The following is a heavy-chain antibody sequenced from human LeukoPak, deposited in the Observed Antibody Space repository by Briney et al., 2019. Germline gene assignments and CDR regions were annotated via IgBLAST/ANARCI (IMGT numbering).Heavy chain of an antibody. D-gene: IGHD3-10*01. CDR1: GFTFSSYA. V-gene: IGHV3-23*01. CDR3: AKAEGSMVRPFDY. Sequence: PGGSLRLSCAASGFTFSSYAMSWVRQAPGKGMECVLTISGRGGCTYYADSVKGRFTISRDNSKNTLYLQMNSLKAEDTAVYYCAKAEGSMVRPFDYWGQGTLVTVSS. CDR2: ISGRGGCT. J-gene: IGHJ4*02.